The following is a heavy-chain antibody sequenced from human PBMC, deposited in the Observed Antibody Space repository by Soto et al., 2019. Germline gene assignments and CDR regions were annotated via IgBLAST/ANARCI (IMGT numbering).Heavy chain of an antibody. CDR2: ITPIFGTA. CDR1: GGTFSSYA. V-gene: IGHV1-69*13. J-gene: IGHJ4*02. CDR3: ARDPSYYYDSSGYYNLAYFDY. Sequence: ASVKGSCKASGGTFSSYAISWVRQAPGQGLEWMGGITPIFGTANYAQKFQGRVTITADESTSTAYMELSSLRSEDTAVYYCARDPSYYYDSSGYYNLAYFDYWGQGTLVTVSS. D-gene: IGHD3-22*01.